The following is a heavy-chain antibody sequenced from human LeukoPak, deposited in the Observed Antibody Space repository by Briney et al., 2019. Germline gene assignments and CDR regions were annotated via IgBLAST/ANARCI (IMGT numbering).Heavy chain of an antibody. J-gene: IGHJ4*02. V-gene: IGHV3-30*02. CDR2: VRSDGTTK. Sequence: GGSLRLSCAASGFTFSSHGMHWVRQAPGKGLEWVAFVRSDGTTKYYTDSVKGRFTISRDNSKNTLYLQMNSLRAEDTAVYYCAKGPKLFWYQMAFFDYWGQGTLVTVSS. CDR3: AKGPKLFWYQMAFFDY. CDR1: GFTFSSHG. D-gene: IGHD2-2*01.